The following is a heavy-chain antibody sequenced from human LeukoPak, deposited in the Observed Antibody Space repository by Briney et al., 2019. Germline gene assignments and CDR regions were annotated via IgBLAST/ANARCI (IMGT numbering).Heavy chain of an antibody. D-gene: IGHD6-19*01. CDR1: GFTFSSYW. CDR2: IKQDGSEK. CDR3: ARAQSRSGWYWWDY. Sequence: GGSLRLSCAASGFTFSSYWISWVRQAPGKGLEWVSNIKQDGSEKYYVDSVKGRFTISRDNAKNSLYLQMNSLRAEDTAVYYCARAQSRSGWYWWDYWGQGTLVTVSS. J-gene: IGHJ4*02. V-gene: IGHV3-7*01.